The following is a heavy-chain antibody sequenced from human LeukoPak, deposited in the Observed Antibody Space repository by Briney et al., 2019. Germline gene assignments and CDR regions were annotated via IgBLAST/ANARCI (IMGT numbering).Heavy chain of an antibody. Sequence: PGGSLRLSCAASGFTFSSYEMNWVRQAPGKGLEWVSYISSSGSTIYYADSVKGRFTISRDNAKNSLYLQMNSLRAEDTAVYYRARSLDYYYYGMDVWGQGTTVTVSS. V-gene: IGHV3-48*03. J-gene: IGHJ6*02. CDR2: ISSSGSTI. CDR3: ARSLDYYYYGMDV. CDR1: GFTFSSYE.